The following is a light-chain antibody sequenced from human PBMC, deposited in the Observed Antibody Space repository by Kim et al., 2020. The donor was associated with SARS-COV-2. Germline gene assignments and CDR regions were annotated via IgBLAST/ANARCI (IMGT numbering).Light chain of an antibody. V-gene: IGKV2-28*01. Sequence: PASIACRSSQSLLHTSGRTYLDWYLQKPGQSPQLLIYLGANRASGVPDRFSGSGSGTDFTLKISRVEAEYVGVYYCMQALQTPYTFGQGTKLEI. CDR3: MQALQTPYT. CDR2: LGA. CDR1: QSLLHTSGRTY. J-gene: IGKJ2*01.